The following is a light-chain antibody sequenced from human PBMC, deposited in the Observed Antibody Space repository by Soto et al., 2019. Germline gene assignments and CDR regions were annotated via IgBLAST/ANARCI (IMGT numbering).Light chain of an antibody. CDR3: SSYTSTSSFYV. CDR2: DVS. CDR1: NSDIGNYDF. V-gene: IGLV2-14*03. J-gene: IGLJ1*01. Sequence: QSVLTQPASVSGSPGQSITISCTGANSDIGNYDFVSWYRQHPGEAPKVLIFDVSNRPSGISNRFSGSKSGNTASLTIYGLQAEDEADYFCSSYTSTSSFYVFGPGTKVTVL.